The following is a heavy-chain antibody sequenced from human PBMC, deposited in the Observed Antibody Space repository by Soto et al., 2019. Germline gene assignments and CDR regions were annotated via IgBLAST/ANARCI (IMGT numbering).Heavy chain of an antibody. V-gene: IGHV1-69*13. Sequence: SVKVSCKASGGTFSSYAISWVRQAPGQGLEWMGGIIPIFGTANYAQKFQGRVTITADESTSTAYMELSSLRSEDTAVYYCARAPPIDISSWYMDYYYGLDVWGKGTTVTVSS. CDR1: GGTFSSYA. CDR2: IIPIFGTA. J-gene: IGHJ6*04. CDR3: ARAPPIDISSWYMDYYYGLDV. D-gene: IGHD6-13*01.